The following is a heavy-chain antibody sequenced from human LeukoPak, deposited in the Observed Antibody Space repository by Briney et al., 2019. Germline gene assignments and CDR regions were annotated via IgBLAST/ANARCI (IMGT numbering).Heavy chain of an antibody. CDR3: ARELAGYGKLDY. V-gene: IGHV4-61*02. CDR2: IYTNGGP. Sequence: PSETLSLTCTVSGGSMSSGSYCWSWIRQPAGKGLEWIGRIYTNGGPSYNPSLKSRITISPDTSKNQFSLKLSSVTAADTAVYYCARELAGYGKLDYWGQGILVTVSS. J-gene: IGHJ4*02. D-gene: IGHD5-12*01. CDR1: GGSMSSGSYC.